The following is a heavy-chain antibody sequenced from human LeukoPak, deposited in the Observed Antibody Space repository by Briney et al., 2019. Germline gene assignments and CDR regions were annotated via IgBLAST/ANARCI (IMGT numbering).Heavy chain of an antibody. D-gene: IGHD6-19*01. J-gene: IGHJ4*02. CDR1: GGSISSSNYY. V-gene: IGHV4-39*01. CDR2: IYYSGST. Sequence: SETLSLTCTVSGGSISSSNYYWAWIRQPPGKGLEWIGSIYYSGSTYYNPSLKSRVTISVDTSKNQFSLKLSSVTAADTAVYYCARLAVAGTDFDYWGQGTPVTVSS. CDR3: ARLAVAGTDFDY.